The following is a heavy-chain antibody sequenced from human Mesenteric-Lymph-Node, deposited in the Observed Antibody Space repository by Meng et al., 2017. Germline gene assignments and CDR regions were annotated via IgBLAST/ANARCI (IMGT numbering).Heavy chain of an antibody. D-gene: IGHD1-26*01. CDR2: ISRSGRTI. CDR1: GFTFSSYE. CDR3: ARVQYSGSYSDYYYYGMDV. Sequence: GGSLRLSCAASGFTFSSYEMNWVRQAPGKGLEWLSYISRSGRTIYYADSVKGRFTISRDNSKNTLYLQMNSLRAEETAVYYCARVQYSGSYSDYYYYGMDVWGQGTTVTVSS. V-gene: IGHV3-48*03. J-gene: IGHJ6*01.